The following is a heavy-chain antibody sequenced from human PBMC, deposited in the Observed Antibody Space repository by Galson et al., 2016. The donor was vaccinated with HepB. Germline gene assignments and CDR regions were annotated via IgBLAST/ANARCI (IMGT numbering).Heavy chain of an antibody. CDR1: GGTFKNYA. J-gene: IGHJ2*01. CDR3: GGDPAFRLLMGSYFDV. V-gene: IGHV1-69*06. Sequence: SVKVSCKASGGTFKNYAISWVRQAPGQGLEWMGAIIPLFGTTEYAPKFEGRVAITADKATATTDMELLSLRSDDTAVYYCGGDPAFRLLMGSYFDVWGRGTLVTVSS. D-gene: IGHD3-16*01. CDR2: IIPLFGTT.